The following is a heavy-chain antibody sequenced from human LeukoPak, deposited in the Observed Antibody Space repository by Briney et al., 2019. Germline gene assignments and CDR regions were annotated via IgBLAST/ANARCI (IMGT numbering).Heavy chain of an antibody. J-gene: IGHJ4*02. D-gene: IGHD2/OR15-2a*01. Sequence: GASVKVSCKASGYTFTSYYMHWVRQAPGQGLEWMGMINPSGGSTSYAQKFQGRVTITTGESTSTAYMELSSLRSEDTAVYYCARDRIGYFDYWGQGTLVTVSS. V-gene: IGHV1-46*01. CDR3: ARDRIGYFDY. CDR2: INPSGGST. CDR1: GYTFTSYY.